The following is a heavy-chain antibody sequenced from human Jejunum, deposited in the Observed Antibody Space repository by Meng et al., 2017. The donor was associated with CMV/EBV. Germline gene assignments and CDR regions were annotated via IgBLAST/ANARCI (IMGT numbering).Heavy chain of an antibody. CDR3: ARDIDH. CDR1: GFTFSSYN. Sequence: EVQLVDSGGGLVKPGGSLRLSCISSGFTFSSYNMNWVRQAPGKGLEWVSSISSSSRYINYADSVKGRFTISRDNAKNSLYLQMNSLRVEDTAIYYCARDIDHWGQGTLVTVSS. CDR2: ISSSSRYI. J-gene: IGHJ5*02. V-gene: IGHV3-21*01.